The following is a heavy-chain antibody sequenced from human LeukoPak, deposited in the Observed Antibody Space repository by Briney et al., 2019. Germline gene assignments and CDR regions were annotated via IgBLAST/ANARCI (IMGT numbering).Heavy chain of an antibody. D-gene: IGHD5-18*01. J-gene: IGHJ6*02. CDR2: INHSGST. V-gene: IGHV4-34*01. CDR3: ARSRSTYSYGFNRGMDV. CDR1: GGSFSGYY. Sequence: SETLSLTSAVYGGSFSGYYWSWIRQPPGKGLEWIGEINHSGSTNYNPSLKSRVTISVDTSKNQFSLKLSSVTAADTAVYYCARSRSTYSYGFNRGMDVWGQGTTVTVSS.